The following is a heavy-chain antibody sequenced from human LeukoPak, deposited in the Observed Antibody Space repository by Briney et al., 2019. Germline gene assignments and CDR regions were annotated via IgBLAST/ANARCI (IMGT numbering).Heavy chain of an antibody. V-gene: IGHV5-51*01. CDR3: ARFNFGRRLAGDAMDV. Sequence: GESLKISCKASGYNFNIYWIAWVRQMPGKGLEWMGIIYPDDSETRYSPSFQGQVTISADKSITTAYLQWISVKASDTAMYYCARFNFGRRLAGDAMDVWGQGTTVTVSS. D-gene: IGHD3-10*01. CDR1: GYNFNIYW. CDR2: IYPDDSET. J-gene: IGHJ6*02.